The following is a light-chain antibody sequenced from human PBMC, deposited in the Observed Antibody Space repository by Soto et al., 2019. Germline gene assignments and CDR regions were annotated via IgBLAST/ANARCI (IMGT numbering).Light chain of an antibody. CDR3: QQFDGSSYT. V-gene: IGKV3-20*01. CDR1: QSVRSDY. J-gene: IGKJ2*01. CDR2: GAS. Sequence: DIVLTQSPGTLSLPPGERATLSCRASQSVRSDYLAWYQQKPGQTPRLLVYGASNRATGIPDRFSASGSGTVFTLTISRLEPEDFAVYYCQQFDGSSYTFGQGSKLEIK.